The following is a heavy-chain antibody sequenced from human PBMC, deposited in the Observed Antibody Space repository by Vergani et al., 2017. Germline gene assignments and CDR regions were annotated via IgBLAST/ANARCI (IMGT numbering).Heavy chain of an antibody. Sequence: QVQLQESGPGLVKPSETLSLTCTVSGGSVSSGSYYWGWIRQPAGKGLEWIGYIYYSGSTNYNPSLKSRVTISVDNSKNQFSLTLSSVTAADTAVYYCARDRRDGYNDYWGQGTLVTVSS. CDR2: IYYSGST. CDR3: ARDRRDGYNDY. V-gene: IGHV4-61*10. J-gene: IGHJ4*02. CDR1: GGSVSSGSYY. D-gene: IGHD5-24*01.